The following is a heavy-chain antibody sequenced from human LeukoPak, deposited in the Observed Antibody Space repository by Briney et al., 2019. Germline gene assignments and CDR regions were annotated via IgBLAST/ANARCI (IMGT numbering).Heavy chain of an antibody. D-gene: IGHD3-10*01. Sequence: SETLSLTCTVSGGSISSSSYYWGWIRQPPGKGLEWIGRIYTSGSTNYNPSLKSRVTMSVDTSKNQFSLKLSSVTAADTAVYYCARVSLVRGAPDYYFDYWGQGTLVTVSS. CDR2: IYTSGST. V-gene: IGHV4-39*07. CDR3: ARVSLVRGAPDYYFDY. CDR1: GGSISSSSYY. J-gene: IGHJ4*02.